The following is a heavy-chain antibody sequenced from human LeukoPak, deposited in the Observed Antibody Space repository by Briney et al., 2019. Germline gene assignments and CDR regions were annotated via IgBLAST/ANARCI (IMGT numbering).Heavy chain of an antibody. Sequence: PGGSLRLSCAASGFTFSIFGMHWVRQAPGKGLEWVAVISYDGSNKYYVDSVKGRFTISRDNSKNTLYLQMNSLSAEDTAVYYCARNYDSSGYWFLNYWGQGTLVTVSS. D-gene: IGHD3-22*01. CDR2: ISYDGSNK. J-gene: IGHJ4*02. CDR1: GFTFSIFG. V-gene: IGHV3-30*03. CDR3: ARNYDSSGYWFLNY.